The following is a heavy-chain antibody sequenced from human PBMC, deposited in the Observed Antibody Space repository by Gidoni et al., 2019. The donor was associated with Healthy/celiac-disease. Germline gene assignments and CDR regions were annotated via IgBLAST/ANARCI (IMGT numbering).Heavy chain of an antibody. CDR2: IYYSGST. CDR1: GGSISSGGYY. CDR3: ARDRQGSLSDYGMDV. V-gene: IGHV4-31*03. J-gene: IGHJ6*02. D-gene: IGHD3-10*01. Sequence: QVQLQESGPGLAKPSQTLSLTGTVSGGSISSGGYYWSWIRQHPGKGREWIGYIYYSGSTYYNPSLKSRVTISVDTSKNQFSLKLSSVTAADTAVYYCARDRQGSLSDYGMDVWGQGTTVTVSS.